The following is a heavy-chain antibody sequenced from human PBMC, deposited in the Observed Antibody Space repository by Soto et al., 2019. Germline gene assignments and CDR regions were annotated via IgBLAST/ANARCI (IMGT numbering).Heavy chain of an antibody. Sequence: EVQLVESGGGLVQPGRSLRLSCVASGFTFDDYAMHWVRQAPGKGLEWVSGITWSGGTRDYADSVKGPFTISRDNAKHSVYLQMDSLRVEDTALYYCIRGRQGWVQLWGRGTLVTVSS. J-gene: IGHJ1*01. D-gene: IGHD6-19*01. CDR2: ITWSGGTR. CDR1: GFTFDDYA. V-gene: IGHV3-9*01. CDR3: IRGRQGWVQL.